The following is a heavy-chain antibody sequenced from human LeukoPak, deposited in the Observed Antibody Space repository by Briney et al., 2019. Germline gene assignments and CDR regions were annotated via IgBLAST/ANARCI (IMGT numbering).Heavy chain of an antibody. D-gene: IGHD3-22*01. CDR2: IYYSGST. CDR3: ARFHTSGYYRHFDF. V-gene: IGHV4-31*03. Sequence: SQTLSLTCTVSGGSISTGGYYWRWLRQHPGTGLEWIAYIYYSGSTYYNPSLKSRVTISVDTSKNQFSLKLSSVTAADTAVYYCARFHTSGYYRHFDFWGQGTLVTVSS. J-gene: IGHJ4*02. CDR1: GGSISTGGYY.